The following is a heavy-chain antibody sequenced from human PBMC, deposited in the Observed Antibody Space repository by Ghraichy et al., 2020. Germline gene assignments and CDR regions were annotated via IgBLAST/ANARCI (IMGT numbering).Heavy chain of an antibody. CDR3: ARGLAAAGPRTSYGMDV. CDR1: GFTFSDYY. Sequence: GESLNISCAASGFTFSDYYMSWIRQAPGKGLEWVSYISSSGSTIYYADSVKGRFTISRDNAKNSLYLQMNSLRAEDTAVYYCARGLAAAGPRTSYGMDVWGQGTTVTVSS. D-gene: IGHD6-13*01. J-gene: IGHJ6*02. V-gene: IGHV3-11*01. CDR2: ISSSGSTI.